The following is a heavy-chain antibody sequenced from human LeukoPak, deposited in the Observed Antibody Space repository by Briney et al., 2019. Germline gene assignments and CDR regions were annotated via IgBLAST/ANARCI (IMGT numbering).Heavy chain of an antibody. V-gene: IGHV3-23*01. CDR3: AKDLDASAFYGGIDF. CDR1: GFTFSNYC. J-gene: IGHJ4*02. D-gene: IGHD4-23*01. Sequence: PGGSLRLSCAASGFTFSNYCMNWVRQAPGKGLEWVASIRASGRTTDYADSVKGRFTISRDTSKNTLHLQMNSLRADDPAVYYWAKDLDASAFYGGIDFWGQGTLVTVSS. CDR2: IRASGRTT.